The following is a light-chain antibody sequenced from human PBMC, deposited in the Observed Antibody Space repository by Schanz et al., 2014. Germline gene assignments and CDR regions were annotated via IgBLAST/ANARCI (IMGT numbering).Light chain of an antibody. CDR1: QSISSW. V-gene: IGKV1-5*03. CDR3: QQANTFPFT. Sequence: DIQMTQSPSTLSASVGDRVTITCRARQSISSWLAWYQQKPGKAPKLLIYKASSLESGVPSRFSGSGSGTDFTLTISSLQPEDFATYFCQQANTFPFTFGPGTKVDIK. CDR2: KAS. J-gene: IGKJ3*01.